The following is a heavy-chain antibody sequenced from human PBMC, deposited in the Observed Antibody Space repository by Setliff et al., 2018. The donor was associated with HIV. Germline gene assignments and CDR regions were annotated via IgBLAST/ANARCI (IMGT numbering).Heavy chain of an antibody. CDR1: GGSVSSGSYY. D-gene: IGHD3-10*01. V-gene: IGHV4-61*01. J-gene: IGHJ3*02. CDR2: IYYSGST. Sequence: SETLSLTCTVSGGSVSSGSYYWSWIRQPPGKGLEWIGYIYYSGSTNYNPSLKSRVTISVDTSKNQFSLKLSSVTAADTAVYYCARGGVLLWFGELLGFDIWGQGTRVTVSS. CDR3: ARGGVLLWFGELLGFDI.